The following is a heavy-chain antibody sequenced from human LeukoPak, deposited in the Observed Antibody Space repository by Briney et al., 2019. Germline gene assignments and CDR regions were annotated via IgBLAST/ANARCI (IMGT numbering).Heavy chain of an antibody. V-gene: IGHV1-69*01. D-gene: IGHD3-10*01. CDR3: ARDWALLWFGESPTYYMDV. Sequence: SVKVSCKASGGTFSNYAISWVRQAPGQGLEWMGGIIPIFGTSNYAQKFQGRVTITADESTSTAYMEPSSLRSDDTAVYYCARDWALLWFGESPTYYMDVWGKGTTVTISS. CDR2: IIPIFGTS. J-gene: IGHJ6*03. CDR1: GGTFSNYA.